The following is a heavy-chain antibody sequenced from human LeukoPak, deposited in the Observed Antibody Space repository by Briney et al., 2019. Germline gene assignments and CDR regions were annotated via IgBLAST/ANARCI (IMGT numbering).Heavy chain of an antibody. CDR1: GGSISSYY. D-gene: IGHD6-19*01. CDR3: ARGTYSSGWYNRDYYYYMDV. CDR2: IYHSGST. J-gene: IGHJ6*03. Sequence: PSETLSLTCTVPGGSISSYYWSWIRQPPGKGLEWVGYIYHSGSTNYNPSLKSRVTISVDTSKNQFSLKLSSVTAADTAVYYCARGTYSSGWYNRDYYYYMDVWGKGTTVTISS. V-gene: IGHV4-59*01.